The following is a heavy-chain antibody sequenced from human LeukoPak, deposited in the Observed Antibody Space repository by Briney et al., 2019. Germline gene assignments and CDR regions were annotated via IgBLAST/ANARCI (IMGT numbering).Heavy chain of an antibody. V-gene: IGHV3-53*01. J-gene: IGHJ4*02. CDR2: IYTGGST. CDR3: ASSRFWSGFTVNY. Sequence: GGSLRLSCAASGSGFTVSGNYMSWVRQAPGTGLEWVSVIYTGGSTYYADSVKGRFTISRDNSKNTLYLQMNSLRAEDTAVYYCASSRFWSGFTVNYWGQGTLVTVSS. CDR1: GSGFTVSGNY. D-gene: IGHD3-3*01.